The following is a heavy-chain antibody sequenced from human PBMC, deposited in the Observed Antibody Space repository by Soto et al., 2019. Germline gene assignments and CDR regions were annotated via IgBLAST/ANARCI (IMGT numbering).Heavy chain of an antibody. D-gene: IGHD6-13*01. CDR1: GYTFTSYG. Sequence: ASVKVSCKASGYTFTSYGISWVRQAPGQGLEWMGWISAYNGNTNYAQKLQGRVTMTTDTSTSTAYMELRSLRSDDTAVYYCARDLEAGTNYYYGMDVRGQGTTVTVSS. J-gene: IGHJ6*02. CDR2: ISAYNGNT. CDR3: ARDLEAGTNYYYGMDV. V-gene: IGHV1-18*01.